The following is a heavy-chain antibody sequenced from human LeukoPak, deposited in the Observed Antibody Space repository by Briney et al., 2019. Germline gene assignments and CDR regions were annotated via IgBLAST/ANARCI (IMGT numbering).Heavy chain of an antibody. D-gene: IGHD3-10*01. CDR3: AKDYYGSGSYYPDY. V-gene: IGHV3-30*18. CDR2: ISYDGSNK. J-gene: IGHJ4*02. Sequence: GRSLRLSCAASGFTFSSYGMHWVRQAPGKGLEWVAVISYDGSNKYYADSVKGRFTISRDNSKNTLYLQMNSLRAEDTAVYYCAKDYYGSGSYYPDYWGQGTLVIVSS. CDR1: GFTFSSYG.